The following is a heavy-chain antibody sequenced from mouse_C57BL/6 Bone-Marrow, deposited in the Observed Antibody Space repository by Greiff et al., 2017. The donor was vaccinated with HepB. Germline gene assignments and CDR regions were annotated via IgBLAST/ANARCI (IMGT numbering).Heavy chain of an antibody. V-gene: IGHV1-47*01. CDR1: GYTFTTYP. D-gene: IGHD2-3*01. J-gene: IGHJ1*03. CDR3: ARGRWLLRGWYFDV. CDR2: FHPYNDDT. Sequence: QVQLQHSGAELVKPGASVKMSCKASGYTFTTYPIEWMKQNHGKSLEWIGNFHPYNDDTKYNEKFKGKATLTVEKSSSTVYLELSRLTSDDSAVYYCARGRWLLRGWYFDVWGTGTTVTVSS.